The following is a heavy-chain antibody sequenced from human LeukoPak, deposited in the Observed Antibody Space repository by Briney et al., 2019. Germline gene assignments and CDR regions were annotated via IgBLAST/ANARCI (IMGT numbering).Heavy chain of an antibody. CDR2: INWNGGST. V-gene: IGHV3-20*04. D-gene: IGHD1-26*01. Sequence: PGGSLRLSCAASGFSFDDYGMSWVRQAPGKGLEWVSGINWNGGSTGYADSVKGRFTISRDNAKNSLYLQMNSLGAEDTAVYYCARGSKWELLDYYYGMDVWGQGTTVTVSS. CDR3: ARGSKWELLDYYYGMDV. CDR1: GFSFDDYG. J-gene: IGHJ6*02.